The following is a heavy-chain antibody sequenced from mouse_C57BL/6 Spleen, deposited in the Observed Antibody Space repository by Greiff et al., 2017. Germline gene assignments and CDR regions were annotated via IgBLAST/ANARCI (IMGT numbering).Heavy chain of an antibody. CDR3: ARELGQEGYFDY. Sequence: EVMLVESGGGLVKPGGSLKLSCAASGFTFSSYAMSWVRQTPEKRLEWVATISDGGSYTYYPDNVKGRFTISRDNAKNNLYLQMSHLKSEDTAMYYCARELGQEGYFDYWGQGTTLTVSS. V-gene: IGHV5-4*01. D-gene: IGHD4-1*01. CDR2: ISDGGSYT. CDR1: GFTFSSYA. J-gene: IGHJ2*01.